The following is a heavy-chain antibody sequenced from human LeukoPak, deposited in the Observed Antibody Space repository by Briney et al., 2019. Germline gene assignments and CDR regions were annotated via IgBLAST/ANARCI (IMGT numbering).Heavy chain of an antibody. D-gene: IGHD2-2*01. Sequence: SETLSLTCAVYGGSFSGYYWSWIRQPPGKGLEWIGEINHSGSTNYNPSLKSRVTISVDTSKNRLSLKLSSVTAADTAVHYCARGLGLRGYCGSTSCFYSTRKLDYWGQGTLVTVSS. V-gene: IGHV4-34*01. J-gene: IGHJ4*02. CDR1: GGSFSGYY. CDR3: ARGLGLRGYCGSTSCFYSTRKLDY. CDR2: INHSGST.